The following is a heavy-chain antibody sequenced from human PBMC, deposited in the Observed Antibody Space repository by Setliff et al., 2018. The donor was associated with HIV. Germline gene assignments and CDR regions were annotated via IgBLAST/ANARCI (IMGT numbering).Heavy chain of an antibody. CDR1: GFTFSNAW. V-gene: IGHV3-15*01. Sequence: PGGSLRLSCAASGFTFSNAWMSWVRQAPGKGLEWVGRIKSKTDGGTTDYAAPVKGRFTISRDDSKNTLYLQMNSLTDADTALYYCVKVPGSGIVRYFDYWGQGTLVTVSS. CDR2: IKSKTDGGTT. D-gene: IGHD3-22*01. J-gene: IGHJ4*02. CDR3: VKVPGSGIVRYFDY.